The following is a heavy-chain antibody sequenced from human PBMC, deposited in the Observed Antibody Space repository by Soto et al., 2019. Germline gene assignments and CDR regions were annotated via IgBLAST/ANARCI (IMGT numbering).Heavy chain of an antibody. CDR2: IYYSGST. V-gene: IGHV4-59*01. J-gene: IGHJ4*02. CDR3: ARETVSGYNFDY. CDR1: GGSISSYY. D-gene: IGHD5-12*01. Sequence: PSETLSLTCTVSGGSISSYYWSWIRQPPGKGLEWIGYIYYSGSTNYNPSLKSRVTISVDTSKNQFSLKLSSVTAADTAVYYCARETVSGYNFDYWGQGTLVTVSS.